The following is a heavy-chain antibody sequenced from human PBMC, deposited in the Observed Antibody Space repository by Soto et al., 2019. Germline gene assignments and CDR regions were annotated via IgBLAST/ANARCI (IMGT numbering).Heavy chain of an antibody. V-gene: IGHV1-2*02. CDR3: AMQRGEVVY. CDR1: GSSFTGNS. Sequence: XSVKVSCKASGSSFTGNSMHWVRQAPGQGLEWTXWINPXNGGTKYAHKXXGRVTMTXXTSIRTAYTDLSRLRSDDTAVYYCAMQRGEVVYWGKGTLVTVYS. J-gene: IGHJ4*02. CDR2: INPXNGGT. D-gene: IGHD6-25*01.